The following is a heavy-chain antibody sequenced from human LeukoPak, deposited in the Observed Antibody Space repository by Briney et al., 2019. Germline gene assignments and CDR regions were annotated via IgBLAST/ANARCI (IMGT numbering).Heavy chain of an antibody. V-gene: IGHV4-34*01. J-gene: IGHJ4*02. CDR1: GGSFSGYY. Sequence: SETLSLTCAVYGGSFSGYYWSWIRQPPGKGLEWIGSIYYSGSTYYNPSLKSRATISVDTSKNQFSLKLSSVTAADTAVYYCARVRGGGSLYYFDYWGQGTLVTVSS. CDR2: IYYSGST. CDR3: ARVRGGGSLYYFDY. D-gene: IGHD2-15*01.